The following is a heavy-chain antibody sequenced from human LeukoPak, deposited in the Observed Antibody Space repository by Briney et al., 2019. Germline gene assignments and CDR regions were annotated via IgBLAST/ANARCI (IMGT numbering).Heavy chain of an antibody. J-gene: IGHJ4*02. CDR1: GYTFTYYY. D-gene: IGHD3-10*01. Sequence: GASVKVSCKASGYTFTYYYMHWVRQAPGQGLEWMGWINPNSGGTKYAQKFQGRVTMTRDTSISTAYMELSSLTSGDTAVYYCARLRGVDYWGQGTLVTVSS. V-gene: IGHV1-2*02. CDR2: INPNSGGT. CDR3: ARLRGVDY.